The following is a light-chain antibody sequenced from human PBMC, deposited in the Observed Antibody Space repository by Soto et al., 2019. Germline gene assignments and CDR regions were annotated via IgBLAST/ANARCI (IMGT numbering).Light chain of an antibody. Sequence: EIVLTQSPGTLSLSPGERAALSCRASQSVGNNYLGWYQQKPGQSPRLVIYDVSKRATGIPDRFSGTASGTDFTPTISRLEPEAFAVYYCHQYAKSPLTFGGGNKVEIK. J-gene: IGKJ4*01. CDR2: DVS. CDR1: QSVGNNY. CDR3: HQYAKSPLT. V-gene: IGKV3-20*01.